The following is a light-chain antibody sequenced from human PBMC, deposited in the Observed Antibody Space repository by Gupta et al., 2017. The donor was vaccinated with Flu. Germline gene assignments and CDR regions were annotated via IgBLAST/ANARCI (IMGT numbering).Light chain of an antibody. CDR2: DDR. J-gene: IGLJ3*02. CDR1: NIITKS. V-gene: IGLV3-21*02. CDR3: QVWDSSSEHPV. Sequence: VLTQPPSVSVAPGQTARITCGGDNIITKSVHWYQEKPGQAPALVVYDDRARPSGIPERFSGSNSGNPATLTISRVEAGDEADYYCQVWDSSSEHPVFGGGTKLTVV.